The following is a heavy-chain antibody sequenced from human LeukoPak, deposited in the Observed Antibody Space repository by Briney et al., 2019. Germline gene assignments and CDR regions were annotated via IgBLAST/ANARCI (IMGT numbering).Heavy chain of an antibody. D-gene: IGHD3-10*01. Sequence: SDTLSLPCSVSGDSISTYSWSWIRQSPGTGLEWIGYIHSSGHTDYNPSRKGRVTISVDTSQNHFSLKLTSVTAADTAVYYCARSSAGSGHDAFDIWGQGTMVTVSS. V-gene: IGHV4-59*07. J-gene: IGHJ3*02. CDR3: ARSSAGSGHDAFDI. CDR1: GDSISTYS. CDR2: IHSSGHT.